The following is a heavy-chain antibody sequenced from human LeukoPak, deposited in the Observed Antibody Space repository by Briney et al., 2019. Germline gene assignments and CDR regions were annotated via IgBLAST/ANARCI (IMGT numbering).Heavy chain of an antibody. J-gene: IGHJ4*02. CDR2: IYYSGST. CDR3: ARQTLVGATFYFDY. D-gene: IGHD1-26*01. Sequence: PSETLSLTCTVSGASISSYYWSWIRQPPGKGLEWIGYIYYSGSTNYNPSLMSRVTISVDASKNQFSLKLSSVTAADTALYHRARQTLVGATFYFDYWGQGTLVTVSS. CDR1: GASISSYY. V-gene: IGHV4-59*01.